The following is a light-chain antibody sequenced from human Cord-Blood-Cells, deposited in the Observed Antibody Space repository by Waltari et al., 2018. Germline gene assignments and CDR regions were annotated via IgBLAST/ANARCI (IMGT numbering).Light chain of an antibody. CDR2: GAS. J-gene: IGKJ3*01. CDR1: QSVSSSY. CDR3: QQYGSSLFT. V-gene: IGKV3-20*01. Sequence: EIVLTQSLGTLSLSSGERATLSCRASQSVSSSYLAWYQQKPRQAPRLLIYGASSRATGIPDRFSGSVSGTDFTLTISRLEPEDFAAYYCQQYGSSLFTFGPGTKVDIK.